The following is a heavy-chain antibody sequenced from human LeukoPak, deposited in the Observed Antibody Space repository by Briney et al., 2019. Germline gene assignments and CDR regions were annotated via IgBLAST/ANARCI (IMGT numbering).Heavy chain of an antibody. Sequence: GGSLRLSCAVSGFTVINNYMSWVRQAPGKGLEWVSVIYDGGSTYYGDSAKGRFTISRDNSKNTLYLQMNSLRAEDTAVYYCAKVRSGGGDYYFDYWGQGTLVTVSS. CDR3: AKVRSGGGDYYFDY. V-gene: IGHV3-53*01. J-gene: IGHJ4*02. D-gene: IGHD2-21*02. CDR1: GFTVINNY. CDR2: IYDGGST.